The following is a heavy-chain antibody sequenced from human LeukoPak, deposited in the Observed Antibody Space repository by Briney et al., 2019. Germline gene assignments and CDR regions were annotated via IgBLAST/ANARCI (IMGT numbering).Heavy chain of an antibody. CDR1: GESFSGYY. CDR2: INHSGST. D-gene: IGHD2-8*01. J-gene: IGHJ4*02. Sequence: SDSLSLTCAVYGESFSGYYWSWIRQPPGGGLEWIGEINHSGSTNYNPSLKSRVTISVDTSKHQFSPKLSSVTAAATAVYYCAGASGWYYFDYWGQGTLVTVSS. V-gene: IGHV4-34*01. CDR3: AGASGWYYFDY.